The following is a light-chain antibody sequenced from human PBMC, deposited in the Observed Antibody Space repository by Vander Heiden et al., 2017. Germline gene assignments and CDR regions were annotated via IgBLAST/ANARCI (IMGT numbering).Light chain of an antibody. CDR1: QSVNNY. Sequence: EIVLTQSPATLSVSPGERATLSCRASQSVNNYLAWYQQKPGQAPRLLIFDASHRDTGIPGRFSGSGSGTDFTLTISSLEPEDFASYYCQQRSNWPLTFGGGTNVEIK. J-gene: IGKJ4*01. CDR2: DAS. CDR3: QQRSNWPLT. V-gene: IGKV3-11*01.